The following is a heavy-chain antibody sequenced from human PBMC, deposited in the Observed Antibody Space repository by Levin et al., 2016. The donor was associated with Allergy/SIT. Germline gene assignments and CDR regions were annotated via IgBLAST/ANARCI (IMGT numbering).Heavy chain of an antibody. Sequence: ASVKVSCKASGYTFISYDINWVRQATGQGLEWMGWMNPNSGNTGFAQKFQYRVTMTSDTSISTAYLELSSLRSEDTAVYYCAVRVYCSHSSCSHFDYWGQGTLVAVSS. D-gene: IGHD2-2*01. CDR3: AVRVYCSHSSCSHFDY. J-gene: IGHJ4*02. CDR2: MNPNSGNT. V-gene: IGHV1-8*01. CDR1: GYTFISYD.